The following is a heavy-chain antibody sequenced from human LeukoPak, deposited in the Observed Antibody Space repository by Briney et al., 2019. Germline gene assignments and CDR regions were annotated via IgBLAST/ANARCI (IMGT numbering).Heavy chain of an antibody. V-gene: IGHV4-59*01. CDR3: ARGLYYYYGMDV. CDR2: SRYSESS. J-gene: IGHJ6*02. Sequence: SETLSLTCTVSGGSISSYYWSWIRQPPGKRLEWIGYSRYSESSNYNPSLKGRATISVDTSKNQLSLTVNSVTAADTAVYYCARGLYYYYGMDVWGQGTTVTVSS. CDR1: GGSISSYY.